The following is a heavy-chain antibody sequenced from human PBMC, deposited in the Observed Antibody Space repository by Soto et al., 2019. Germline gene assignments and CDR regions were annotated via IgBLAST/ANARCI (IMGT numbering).Heavy chain of an antibody. CDR3: AASTYYDILTGYPFDY. Sequence: SQTLSLTCTVSGGSISSYYWSWIRQPPGKGLEWIGYIYYSGSTNYNPSLKSRVTISVDTSKNQFSLKLSSVTAADTAVYYCAASTYYDILTGYPFDYWGQGTLVTVSS. CDR2: IYYSGST. J-gene: IGHJ4*02. V-gene: IGHV4-59*01. CDR1: GGSISSYY. D-gene: IGHD3-9*01.